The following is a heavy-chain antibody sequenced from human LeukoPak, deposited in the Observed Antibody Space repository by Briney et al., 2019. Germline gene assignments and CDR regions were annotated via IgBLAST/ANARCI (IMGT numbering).Heavy chain of an antibody. D-gene: IGHD6-19*01. Sequence: GGSLRLSCAASGFTFSSYAMGWVRQAPGKGLEWVSAISGSGGSTYYADSVKGRFTISRDNSKNTLYLQMNSLRAEDTAVYYCAKAPGYSSGWYSRYWGQGTLVTVSS. CDR1: GFTFSSYA. V-gene: IGHV3-23*01. CDR2: ISGSGGST. CDR3: AKAPGYSSGWYSRY. J-gene: IGHJ4*02.